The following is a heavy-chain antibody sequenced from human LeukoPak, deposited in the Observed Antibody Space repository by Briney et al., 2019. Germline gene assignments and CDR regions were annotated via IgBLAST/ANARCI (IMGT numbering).Heavy chain of an antibody. J-gene: IGHJ4*02. D-gene: IGHD6-13*01. CDR2: ISASGSGT. V-gene: IGHV3-23*01. CDR1: GLTFSNYS. CDR3: AKDAAGSEY. Sequence: GGSLRLSCAVSGLTFSNYSMSWVRQAPGEGLYWVSGISASGSGTYYADSLKGRFTISRDNSKNTLYLQMNNLRIEDTAVYYCAKDAAGSEYWGQGTLVTVSS.